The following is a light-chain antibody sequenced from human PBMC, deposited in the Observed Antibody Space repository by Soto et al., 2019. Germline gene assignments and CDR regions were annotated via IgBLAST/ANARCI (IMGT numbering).Light chain of an antibody. V-gene: IGLV2-8*01. CDR1: SSDVGSYDY. J-gene: IGLJ3*02. Sequence: QSALTQPPSASGSPGQSVTISCTGTSSDVGSYDYVSWYQQHPGKAPKLMIYEVSKRPSGVPDRFSGSKSGNTASLTVSGPQAEEEGEYFRSPTSGRKHWGVFGGGTKLTVL. CDR3: SPTSGRKHWGV. CDR2: EVS.